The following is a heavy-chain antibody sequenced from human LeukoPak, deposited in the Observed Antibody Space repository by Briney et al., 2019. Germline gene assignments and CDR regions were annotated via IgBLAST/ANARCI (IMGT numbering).Heavy chain of an antibody. Sequence: PGGSLRLSCVASGFSLTTYGMPWVRQAPGKGLQWVAFMRSDGTSKYYGDSVEGRFTISRDNSKSTLYLLMNSLSAEDTGIYYCAKDRPIKGGFDPWGQGTPVTVSS. CDR3: AKDRPIKGGFDP. CDR1: GFSLTTYG. V-gene: IGHV3-30*02. D-gene: IGHD3-16*01. J-gene: IGHJ5*02. CDR2: MRSDGTSK.